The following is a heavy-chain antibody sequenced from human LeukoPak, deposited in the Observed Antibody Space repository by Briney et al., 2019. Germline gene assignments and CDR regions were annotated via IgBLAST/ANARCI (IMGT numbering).Heavy chain of an antibody. CDR3: ARWSSSGMYDY. CDR2: IWYDGSIK. CDR1: GFTFSSYG. D-gene: IGHD6-19*01. J-gene: IGHJ4*02. Sequence: GRSLRLSCAASGFTFSSYGMHWVRQAPGKGLEWAAVIWYDGSIKYYADSVKGRFTISRDNSKNTLFLQMNSLGAEDTAVYYCARWSSSGMYDYWGQGTLVTVSS. V-gene: IGHV3-33*01.